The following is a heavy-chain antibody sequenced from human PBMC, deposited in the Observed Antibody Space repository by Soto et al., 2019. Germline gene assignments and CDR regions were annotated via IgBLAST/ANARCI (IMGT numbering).Heavy chain of an antibody. CDR1: GYTFTSYG. V-gene: IGHV1-18*01. CDR3: ARRSSSSSPYYYYGMDV. J-gene: IGHJ6*02. D-gene: IGHD6-6*01. Sequence: ASVKVSCKASGYTFTSYGISWVRRAPGQGLEWMGWISAYNGNTNYAQKLQGRVTMTTDTSTSTAYMELRSLRSDDTAVYYCARRSSSSSPYYYYGMDVWGQATTVTVSS. CDR2: ISAYNGNT.